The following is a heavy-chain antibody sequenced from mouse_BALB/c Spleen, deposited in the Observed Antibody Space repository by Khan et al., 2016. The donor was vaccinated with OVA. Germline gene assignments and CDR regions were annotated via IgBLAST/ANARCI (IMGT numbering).Heavy chain of an antibody. CDR3: GRDGRSLDY. V-gene: IGHV9-1*02. CDR1: GYTFRNYG. D-gene: IGHD1-1*01. J-gene: IGHJ2*01. CDR2: INTYTGES. Sequence: QIQLVQSGPELKKPGETVKISCKASGYTFRNYGMNWVKQAPGKGLKWMGWINTYTGESTYVDDFKGRFAFSLETSASSAYLQINNLKNEDMATYYYGRDGRSLDYWGQGTTLTVSS.